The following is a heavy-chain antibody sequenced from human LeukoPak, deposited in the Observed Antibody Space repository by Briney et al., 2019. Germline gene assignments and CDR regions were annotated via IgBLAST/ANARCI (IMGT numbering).Heavy chain of an antibody. CDR2: IKSKTDGGTT. V-gene: IGHV3-15*01. CDR3: TTDGPVAGPLDAFDI. Sequence: GGSLRLSCAASGFTFSSAWMSWVRQAPGKGLEWVGRIKSKTDGGTTDYAAPVKGRFTISRDDSKNTLYLQMNSLKTEDTAVYYCTTDGPVAGPLDAFDIWGQGTMVTVSS. J-gene: IGHJ3*02. CDR1: GFTFSSAW. D-gene: IGHD6-19*01.